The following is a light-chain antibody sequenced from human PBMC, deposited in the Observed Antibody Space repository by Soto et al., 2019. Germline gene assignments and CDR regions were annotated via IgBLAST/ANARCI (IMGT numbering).Light chain of an antibody. CDR3: QQYNDWPLT. CDR1: QSVSRD. J-gene: IGKJ4*01. V-gene: IGKV3-15*01. Sequence: EIVMTQSPATLSVSPGEGATLSCRASQSVSRDLAWYQQKPGQAPRLLIYGAFIRSSDFPARFSGSGSGTEFSLTISSLQSEDSAVYYCQQYNDWPLTFGGGTKVEIK. CDR2: GAF.